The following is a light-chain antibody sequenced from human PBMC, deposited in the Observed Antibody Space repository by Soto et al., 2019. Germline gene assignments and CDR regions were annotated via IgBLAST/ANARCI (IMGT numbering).Light chain of an antibody. V-gene: IGLV2-14*01. CDR2: DVS. CDR3: SSYTTTSTIK. Sequence: QSALTQPASVSGSPGQSITISCAGTSGDVGGYNFVCWFQQHPGKAPKLMIYDVSVRPSGVSSRFSGSKSGNTGSLTISGLQADDEGVYYCSSYTTTSTIKFGGGTKLTVL. J-gene: IGLJ2*01. CDR1: SGDVGGYNF.